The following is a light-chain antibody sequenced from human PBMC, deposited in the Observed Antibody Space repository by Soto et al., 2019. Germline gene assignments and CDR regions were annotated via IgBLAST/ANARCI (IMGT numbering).Light chain of an antibody. CDR2: AVS. J-gene: IGLJ1*01. V-gene: IGLV2-14*01. CDR3: SSYTSSSTLYV. CDR1: SSDVGGYNY. Sequence: QSVLTQPASVSGSPGQSITISCTGTSSDVGGYNYVSWYQQHPGKAPKLMIYAVSNRPSGVSNRFSGSKSGNTASLTISGLQAEDEAEYYCSSYTSSSTLYVFRTGTKVTVL.